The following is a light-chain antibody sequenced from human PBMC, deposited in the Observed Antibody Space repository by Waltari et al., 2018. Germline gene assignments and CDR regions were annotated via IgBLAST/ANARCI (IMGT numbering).Light chain of an antibody. CDR1: SSNIGSNI. CDR2: SND. CDR3: AAWDDSLLGV. J-gene: IGLJ3*02. Sequence: QSVLTQPPSASGTPGQRVTISCSGSSSNIGSNIVNWYQQLPGTAPKLLIYSNDQRPSGVPDRFSGSKSGTSADLAISWLHTEDEAECYCAAWDDSLLGVFGGGTRLTVL. V-gene: IGLV1-44*01.